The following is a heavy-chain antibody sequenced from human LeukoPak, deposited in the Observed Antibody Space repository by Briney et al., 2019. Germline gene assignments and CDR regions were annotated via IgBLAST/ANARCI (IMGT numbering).Heavy chain of an antibody. Sequence: GESLKISCKGSGYSFTSYWIGWVRQMPGKGLEWMGIIYPGDSDTRYSPSFQGQVTISAGKSISTAYLLWSSLKASDTAMYYCARDGYSYGYGLDYWGQGTLVTVSS. CDR1: GYSFTSYW. J-gene: IGHJ4*02. CDR2: IYPGDSDT. D-gene: IGHD5-18*01. V-gene: IGHV5-51*01. CDR3: ARDGYSYGYGLDY.